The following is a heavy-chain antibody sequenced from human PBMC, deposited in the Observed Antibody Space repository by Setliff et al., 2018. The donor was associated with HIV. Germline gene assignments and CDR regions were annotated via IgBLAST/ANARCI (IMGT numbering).Heavy chain of an antibody. V-gene: IGHV1-8*01. J-gene: IGHJ2*01. CDR2: MNPDSGNT. Sequence: ASVKVSCKASGYTSTSYDSNWVRQATGQGLEGMGWMNPDSGNTGSEQNFQGRLTITWNTSISTAYMELGSLGFDDAAVYYCANSVTDASYWYFIHWGRGSPVTVSS. CDR1: GYTSTSYD. D-gene: IGHD4-17*01. CDR3: ANSVTDASYWYFIH.